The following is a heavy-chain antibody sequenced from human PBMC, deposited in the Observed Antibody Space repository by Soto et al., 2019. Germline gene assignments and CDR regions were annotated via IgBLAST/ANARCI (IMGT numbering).Heavy chain of an antibody. CDR3: AREDYYGSGSYYD. CDR2: MNPNTGNT. D-gene: IGHD3-10*01. CDR1: GYTFINNN. V-gene: IGHV1-8*01. Sequence: VQLVQSGAEVKKPGASVKVSCKASGYTFINNNINWVRQATGQGLEWMGWMNPNTGNTAYVQKFQGRVTMTRDISTSTAYMELSSLRSDETAVYYCAREDYYGSGSYYDWGQGTSVTVSS. J-gene: IGHJ4*02.